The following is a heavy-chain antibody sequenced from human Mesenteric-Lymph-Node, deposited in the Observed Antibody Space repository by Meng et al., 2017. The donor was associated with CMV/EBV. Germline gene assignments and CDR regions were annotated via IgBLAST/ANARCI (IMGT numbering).Heavy chain of an antibody. J-gene: IGHJ5*02. CDR3: ARVGVDYYAGGGSPSWFDP. D-gene: IGHD3-22*01. Sequence: SETLSLTCTVSGGSASSDHYYWSWRRHPPGTGREWIGEINHSQSTNYNPSLTSRVTISVDTSKIQFSLKLNSVTAADTAVYYCARVGVDYYAGGGSPSWFDPWGQGTLVTVSS. V-gene: IGHV4-61*01. CDR2: INHSQST. CDR1: GGSASSDHYY.